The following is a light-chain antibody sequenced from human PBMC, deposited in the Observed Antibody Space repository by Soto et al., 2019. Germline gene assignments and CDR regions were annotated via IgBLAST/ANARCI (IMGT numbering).Light chain of an antibody. Sequence: QSALTQPASVSGSPGQSITISCAGTSSDIGGSNYVSWYQQHPGKATKLMIYGVSNRPSGVSNRFSGSKSGNTASLTISGLQAEDEADYVCYSSRSSSSTFYVFGTGTKLTFL. V-gene: IGLV2-14*03. J-gene: IGLJ1*01. CDR1: SSDIGGSNY. CDR3: YSSRSSSSTFYV. CDR2: GVS.